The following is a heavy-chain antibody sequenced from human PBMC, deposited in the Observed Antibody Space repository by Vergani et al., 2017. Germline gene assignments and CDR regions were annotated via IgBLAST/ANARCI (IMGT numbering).Heavy chain of an antibody. CDR2: MYHSGNT. V-gene: IGHV4-59*01. J-gene: IGHJ5*02. D-gene: IGHD3-10*01. Sequence: QVRLQESGPGLVKPSETLSLTCSVSGGSMSGYYWSWIRQPPGKELGWIGYMYHSGNTNYNPSLETRVTISGETSKNQFCLKLSSVTAADTAVYYCGRGANFYGLGSRLLDLWGQGILVTVSS. CDR3: GRGANFYGLGSRLLDL. CDR1: GGSMSGYY.